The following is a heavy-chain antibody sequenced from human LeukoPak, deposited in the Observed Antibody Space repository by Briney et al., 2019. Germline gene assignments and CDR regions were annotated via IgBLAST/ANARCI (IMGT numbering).Heavy chain of an antibody. J-gene: IGHJ4*02. CDR1: GYTFTSYG. D-gene: IGHD5-18*01. Sequence: ASVKVSCKTSGYTFTSYGISWVRQAPGQGLEWMGWISAYNGNTIYAQKLQGRVTMTTDTSTSTAYMELRSLRSDDTAVYYCARDSYNYGTHPPDYWGQGTLVTVSS. CDR3: ARDSYNYGTHPPDY. CDR2: ISAYNGNT. V-gene: IGHV1-18*01.